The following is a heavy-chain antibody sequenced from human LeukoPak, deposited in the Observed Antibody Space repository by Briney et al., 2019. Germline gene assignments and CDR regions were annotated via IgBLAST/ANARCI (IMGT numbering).Heavy chain of an antibody. D-gene: IGHD1-26*01. J-gene: IGHJ4*02. V-gene: IGHV4-30-2*01. CDR3: ARLGWRGATYYFDY. CDR2: IYHSGST. CDR1: GGSISGGGYS. Sequence: SQTLSLTCAVSGGSISGGGYSWSWIRQPPGKGLEWIGYIYHSGSTYYNLSLKSRVTISVDRSKNQFSLKLSSVTAADTAVYYCARLGWRGATYYFDYWGQGTLVTVSS.